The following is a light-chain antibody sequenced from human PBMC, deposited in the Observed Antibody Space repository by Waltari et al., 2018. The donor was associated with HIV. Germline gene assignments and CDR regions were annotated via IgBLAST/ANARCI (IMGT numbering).Light chain of an antibody. J-gene: IGKJ1*01. V-gene: IGKV3-11*01. CDR2: DAS. Sequence: IVLTQSPATLSLSPGERATLSCRARQSVNSFLARYQQKPGQAPRLRIYDASNRATGIQARFSGSASGTDFTLTISSLEPEDFAVYYCQQRSSWPPTFGQGTKVEIK. CDR3: QQRSSWPPT. CDR1: QSVNSF.